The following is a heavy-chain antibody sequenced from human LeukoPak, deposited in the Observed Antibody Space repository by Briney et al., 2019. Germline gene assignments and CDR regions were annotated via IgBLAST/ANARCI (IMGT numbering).Heavy chain of an antibody. Sequence: GGSLGLSCAASGFTFSSYAMSWVRQAPGKGLEWVSAISGSGGSTYYADSVKGRFTISRDNSKNTLYLQMNSLRAEDTAVYYCAKDVIAVAGTHRFDYWGQGTLVTVSS. CDR2: ISGSGGST. J-gene: IGHJ4*02. CDR1: GFTFSSYA. CDR3: AKDVIAVAGTHRFDY. V-gene: IGHV3-23*01. D-gene: IGHD6-19*01.